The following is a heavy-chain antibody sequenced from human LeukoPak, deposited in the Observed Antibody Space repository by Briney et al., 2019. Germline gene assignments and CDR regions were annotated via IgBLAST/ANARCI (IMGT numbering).Heavy chain of an antibody. CDR1: GGTFSIYA. Sequence: RASVKVSCTASGGTFSIYAISWVRQAPGQGLEWMGGIIPIFGTANYAQKFQGRVTITADESTSTAYMELRSLSSDDTAVYYCGRGPKAGGPHHDMDVWGRGTTVTVSS. CDR2: IIPIFGTA. CDR3: GRGPKAGGPHHDMDV. V-gene: IGHV1-69*13. J-gene: IGHJ6*02. D-gene: IGHD2-15*01.